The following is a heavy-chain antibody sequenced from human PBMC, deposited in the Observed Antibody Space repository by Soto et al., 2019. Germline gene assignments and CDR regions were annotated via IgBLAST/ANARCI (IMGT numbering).Heavy chain of an antibody. J-gene: IGHJ5*02. CDR2: IIPIFGTA. CDR1: GGTFSSYA. V-gene: IGHV1-69*01. D-gene: IGHD6-13*01. CDR3: ARLGTPYYSSSWGNWFDP. Sequence: QVQLVQSGAEVKKPGSSVKVSCKASGGTFSSYAISWVRQAPGQGVEWMGGIIPIFGTANYAQKFQGRVTITADESTSTAYMELSSLRSEDTAVYYCARLGTPYYSSSWGNWFDPWGQGTRVTVSS.